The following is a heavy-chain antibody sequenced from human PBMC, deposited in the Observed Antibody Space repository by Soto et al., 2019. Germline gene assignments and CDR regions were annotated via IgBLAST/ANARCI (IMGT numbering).Heavy chain of an antibody. CDR2: FDPEDGET. CDR3: ARGIFGLVEMANNWFDP. D-gene: IGHD3-3*01. Sequence: ASVKVSCKVSGYTLTELSMHWVRQAPGKGLEWMGGFDPEDGETIYAQKFQGRVTMTEDTSTDTAYMELSSLRSEDTAVYYCARGIFGLVEMANNWFDPWGQGTLVTVSS. J-gene: IGHJ5*02. CDR1: GYTLTELS. V-gene: IGHV1-24*01.